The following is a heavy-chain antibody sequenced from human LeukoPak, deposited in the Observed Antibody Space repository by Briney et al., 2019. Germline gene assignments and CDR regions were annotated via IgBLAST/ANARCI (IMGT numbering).Heavy chain of an antibody. V-gene: IGHV4-61*01. D-gene: IGHD1-26*01. Sequence: PSETLSLTCTVSGGSVSSGSYYWSWLRQPPGQGLEWIGYIYYSGSTNYNPSLKSRVTISVDTSKNQFSLKLSSVTAADTAVYYCARAWGLRPLDYWGQGTLVTVSS. J-gene: IGHJ4*02. CDR2: IYYSGST. CDR3: ARAWGLRPLDY. CDR1: GGSVSSGSYY.